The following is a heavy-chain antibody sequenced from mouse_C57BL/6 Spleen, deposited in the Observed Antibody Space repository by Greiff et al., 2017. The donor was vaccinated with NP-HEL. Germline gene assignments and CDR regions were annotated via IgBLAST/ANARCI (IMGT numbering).Heavy chain of an antibody. CDR3: TYYGSNYFDY. Sequence: VHVKQSGAELVRPGASVKLSCTASGFNIKDDYMHWVKQRPEQGLEWIGWIDPENGDTEYASKFQGKATITADTSSNTAYLQLSSLTSEDTAVYYCTYYGSNYFDYWGQGTTLTVSS. D-gene: IGHD1-1*01. CDR1: GFNIKDDY. V-gene: IGHV14-4*01. J-gene: IGHJ2*01. CDR2: IDPENGDT.